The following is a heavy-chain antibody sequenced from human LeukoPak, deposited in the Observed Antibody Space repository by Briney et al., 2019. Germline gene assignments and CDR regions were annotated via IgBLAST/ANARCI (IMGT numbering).Heavy chain of an antibody. J-gene: IGHJ4*02. CDR2: IKEDGSAT. V-gene: IGHV3-7*04. CDR3: ARDSPGYLAYDS. D-gene: IGHD1-1*01. CDR1: GFTFSTYW. Sequence: PGGSLRLSCAASGFTFSTYWMNWVRQAPGKGPEWVANIKEDGSATYYVDSVKGRFTISRDNAKKSLYLQMNSLRAEDTAVYYCARDSPGYLAYDSWGQGTLVTVSS.